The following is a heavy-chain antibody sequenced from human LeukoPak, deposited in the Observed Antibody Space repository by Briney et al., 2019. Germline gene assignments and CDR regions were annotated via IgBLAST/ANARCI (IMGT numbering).Heavy chain of an antibody. V-gene: IGHV3-11*01. J-gene: IGHJ4*02. Sequence: PGGSLRLSCAASGFPLRDYYTSWIRQAPGKGLEWVSYISTSSSSRYYADSVRGRFTISRDNTKNSIYLQMNNLRAEDSALYYCARAAYNWNWGQGTLVTVS. D-gene: IGHD1-1*01. CDR2: ISTSSSSR. CDR3: ARAAYNWN. CDR1: GFPLRDYY.